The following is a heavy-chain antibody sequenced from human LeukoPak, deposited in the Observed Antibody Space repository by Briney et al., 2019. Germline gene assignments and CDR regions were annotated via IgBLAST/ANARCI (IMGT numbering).Heavy chain of an antibody. V-gene: IGHV3-33*01. Sequence: PGRSLRLSCXASGXXFRSYGMHWVRQAPGKGLEWVAIVWYDGNNKYYADSVKGRFTVSRDNSKDTVSLQLNSLRAEDTAVYYCARGSGAAAGAFDYWGQGTLVTVPS. D-gene: IGHD6-13*01. CDR3: ARGSGAAAGAFDY. CDR1: GXXFRSYG. J-gene: IGHJ4*02. CDR2: VWYDGNNK.